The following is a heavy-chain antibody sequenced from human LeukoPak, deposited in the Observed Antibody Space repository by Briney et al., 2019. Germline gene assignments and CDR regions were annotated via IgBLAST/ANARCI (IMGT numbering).Heavy chain of an antibody. CDR1: GFTFGDYA. J-gene: IGHJ4*02. V-gene: IGHV3-49*04. CDR2: IRSKAYGGTT. CDR3: TRDLNSSGWYKVGLFDY. D-gene: IGHD6-19*01. Sequence: PGGSLRLSCTASGFTFGDYAMSWVRQAPGKGLEWVGFIRSKAYGGTTEYAASVKGRFTISRDDSKSIAYLQMNSLKTEDTAVYYCTRDLNSSGWYKVGLFDYWGQGTPVTVSS.